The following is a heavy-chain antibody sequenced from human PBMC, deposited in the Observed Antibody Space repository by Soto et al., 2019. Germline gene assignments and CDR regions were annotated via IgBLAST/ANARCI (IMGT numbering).Heavy chain of an antibody. CDR2: INHSGRV. CDR3: STRAYDTNGYYRFDP. Sequence: SETLSLTGAVYGGSFSGHSWTWIRQSPGKGLEWIGDINHSGRVNYSPSPKSRVTISLDTSKNQFSLTLSAVTAADTAMYYCSTRAYDTNGYYRFDPWGQGTLVTVSS. V-gene: IGHV4-34*01. D-gene: IGHD3-22*01. J-gene: IGHJ5*01. CDR1: GGSFSGHS.